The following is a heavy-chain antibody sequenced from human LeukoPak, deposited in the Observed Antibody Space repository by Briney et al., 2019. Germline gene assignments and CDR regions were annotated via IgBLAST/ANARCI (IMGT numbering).Heavy chain of an antibody. V-gene: IGHV3-21*01. Sequence: GGSLRLPCAASGFTLSTYSMNWVRQAPGKGLEWVSSISSSSSYIYYADSVKGRFTISRDNAKKSLYLQMNSLRAEDTAVYYCARAYSGTYGLGYYYMDVWGKGTTVTVSS. CDR1: GFTLSTYS. J-gene: IGHJ6*03. CDR3: ARAYSGTYGLGYYYMDV. D-gene: IGHD1-26*01. CDR2: ISSSSSYI.